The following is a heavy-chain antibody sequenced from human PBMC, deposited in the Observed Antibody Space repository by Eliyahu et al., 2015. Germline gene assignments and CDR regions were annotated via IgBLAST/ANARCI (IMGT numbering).Heavy chain of an antibody. CDR2: INHSGST. J-gene: IGHJ6*02. D-gene: IGHD2-21*01. CDR1: GGSFXGYY. Sequence: QVQLQQWGAGLLKPSETLSFTXAVYGGSFXGYYWSWIRQPPGKGRXWIGEINHSGSTNYNPSLKSRVTISVDTSKNQFSLKLSSVTAADTAVYYCARDHPKYCGGVYCYGMDVWGQGTTVTVSS. V-gene: IGHV4-34*01. CDR3: ARDHPKYCGGVYCYGMDV.